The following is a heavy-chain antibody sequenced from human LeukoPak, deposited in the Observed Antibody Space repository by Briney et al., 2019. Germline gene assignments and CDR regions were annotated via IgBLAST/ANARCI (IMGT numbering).Heavy chain of an antibody. Sequence: SGTLSLTCAVYGGSFSGYYWSWIRQPPGKGLEWIGEINHSGSTNYNPSLKSRVTISVDTSKNQFSLKLSSVTAADTAVYYCASHGAFYLAYWGQGTLVTVSS. D-gene: IGHD2/OR15-2a*01. J-gene: IGHJ4*02. CDR1: GGSFSGYY. CDR3: ASHGAFYLAY. CDR2: INHSGST. V-gene: IGHV4-34*01.